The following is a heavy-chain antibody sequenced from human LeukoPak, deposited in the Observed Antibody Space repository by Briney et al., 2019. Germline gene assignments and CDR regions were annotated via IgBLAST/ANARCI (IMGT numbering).Heavy chain of an antibody. J-gene: IGHJ4*02. Sequence: GGSLTLSCAASAFTFSTLAMIWVRQPPGKGLEWVSSIFPSGAEIHYADSVRGRFTISRDNSKSTMSLQMNSLIAQDTAIYYCATYRQVLLPFESWGQGTLVTVSS. CDR1: AFTFSTLA. D-gene: IGHD2-8*02. V-gene: IGHV3-23*01. CDR3: ATYRQVLLPFES. CDR2: IFPSGAEI.